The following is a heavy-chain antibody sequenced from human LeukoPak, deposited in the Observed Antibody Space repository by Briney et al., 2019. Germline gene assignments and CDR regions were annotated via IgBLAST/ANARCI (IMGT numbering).Heavy chain of an antibody. Sequence: SETLSLTCAVSGDSISSNKWWSWVRQPPGKGLEGLGEIYRSGSTNYNPSLNSRLTISLDKSKNQFSLNVSSVTAADTAVYYCARDPGTIPPYYFDYWGQGILVTVSS. CDR1: GDSISSNKW. J-gene: IGHJ4*02. CDR3: ARDPGTIPPYYFDY. D-gene: IGHD3-10*01. CDR2: IYRSGST. V-gene: IGHV4-4*02.